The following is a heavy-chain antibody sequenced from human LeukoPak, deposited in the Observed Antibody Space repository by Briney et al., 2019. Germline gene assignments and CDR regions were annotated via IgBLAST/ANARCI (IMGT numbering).Heavy chain of an antibody. J-gene: IGHJ5*02. Sequence: PSETLSLTCAVYGGSFSGYYWSWIRQPPGKGLEWIGEINHSGSTNYNPSLKSRVTISVDTSKNQFSLKLSSVTAADTAVYYCARSLKSAVAANWFDPWGQGILVTVSS. V-gene: IGHV4-34*01. CDR2: INHSGST. CDR1: GGSFSGYY. CDR3: ARSLKSAVAANWFDP. D-gene: IGHD6-19*01.